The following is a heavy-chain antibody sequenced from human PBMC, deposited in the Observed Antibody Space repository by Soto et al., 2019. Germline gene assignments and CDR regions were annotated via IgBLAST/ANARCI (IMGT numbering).Heavy chain of an antibody. D-gene: IGHD3-22*01. CDR2: IYYGGST. CDR3: ARVRREYDNSGPVDY. Sequence: QLQLQESGSGLVKPSQTLSLTCAVSGGSISSGDYSWNWIRQPPGKGLQWIGYIYYGGSTYYNPSLQSRVTMFVDRSRNQLSLKLNSVTAADTAVYYCARVRREYDNSGPVDYWGQGTLVTVSS. CDR1: GGSISSGDYS. J-gene: IGHJ4*02. V-gene: IGHV4-30-2*01.